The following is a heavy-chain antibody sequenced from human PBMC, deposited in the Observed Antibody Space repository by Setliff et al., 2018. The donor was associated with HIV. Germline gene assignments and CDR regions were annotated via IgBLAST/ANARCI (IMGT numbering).Heavy chain of an antibody. CDR2: ISYDGSNK. CDR3: ARETMYDSRGYLSHYFDY. J-gene: IGHJ4*02. CDR1: GFTFSNYA. D-gene: IGHD3-22*01. Sequence: PGGSLRLSCAASGFTFSNYAMHWVRQAPGKGLEWVAVISYDGSNKYYADSVKGRFTISRDNSKNTLYLQMNSLRVEDTAVYYCARETMYDSRGYLSHYFDYWVQGTPVTVS. V-gene: IGHV3-30-3*01.